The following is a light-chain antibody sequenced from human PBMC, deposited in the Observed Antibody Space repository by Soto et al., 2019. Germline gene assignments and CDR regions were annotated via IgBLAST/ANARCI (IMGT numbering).Light chain of an antibody. CDR1: QSVSSSY. V-gene: IGKV3-20*01. CDR2: GAS. Sequence: EIVLTQSPGTLSLSPGERVTLSCRASQSVSSSYLAWYQQKLGQAPRLLIYGASSRSTGIPDSFSGSRAGTDFTLTISSLEPDDFAVYYCQQYGSSPLYTFGQGTKLEIK. CDR3: QQYGSSPLYT. J-gene: IGKJ2*01.